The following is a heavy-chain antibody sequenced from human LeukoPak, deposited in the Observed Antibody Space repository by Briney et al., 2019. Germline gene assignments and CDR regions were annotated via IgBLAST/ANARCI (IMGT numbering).Heavy chain of an antibody. J-gene: IGHJ6*03. CDR2: IYYSGST. CDR3: ARGNRGYCSSTSCYAVYYYYYYMDV. V-gene: IGHV4-39*07. CDR1: GGSISSSSYY. Sequence: PSETLSLTCTVCGGSISSSSYYWGWIRQPPGKELEWIGSIYYSGSTYYNPSLKSRVTISVDTSKNQFSLKLSSVTAADTAVYYCARGNRGYCSSTSCYAVYYYYYYMDVRGKGTTVTVSS. D-gene: IGHD2-2*01.